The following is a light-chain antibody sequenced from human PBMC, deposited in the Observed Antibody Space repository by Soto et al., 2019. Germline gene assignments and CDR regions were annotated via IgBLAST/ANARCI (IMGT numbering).Light chain of an antibody. J-gene: IGKJ4*01. CDR3: QQYNNWPALT. Sequence: EIVMTQSPATLSVSPGERATLSCRASQSVRSNLAWYQQKPGQAPRLLIYGASTRATGIPARFSGSGSGTEFTLIISRLQSEDFALYYCQQYNNWPALTFGGGTKVEIK. CDR1: QSVRSN. CDR2: GAS. V-gene: IGKV3-15*01.